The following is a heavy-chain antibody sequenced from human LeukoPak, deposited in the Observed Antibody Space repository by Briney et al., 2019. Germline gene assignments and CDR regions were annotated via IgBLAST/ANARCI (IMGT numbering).Heavy chain of an antibody. J-gene: IGHJ4*02. V-gene: IGHV3-33*01. CDR3: ARESQTLDFDH. D-gene: IGHD6-6*01. Sequence: GKSLRLSCTASGFTFSDYGMHWVRQPPGKGLEWVAIIWYDGSNKTYEDSVKGRFSISRDNSKNTLYLQMNSLRAEDTAVYYCARESQTLDFDHWGQGTLVTVSS. CDR1: GFTFSDYG. CDR2: IWYDGSNK.